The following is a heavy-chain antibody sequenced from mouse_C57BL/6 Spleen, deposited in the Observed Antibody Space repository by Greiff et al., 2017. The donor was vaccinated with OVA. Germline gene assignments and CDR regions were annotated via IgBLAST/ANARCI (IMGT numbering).Heavy chain of an antibody. CDR2: INPNNGGT. J-gene: IGHJ2*01. D-gene: IGHD1-1*01. CDR3: ALYYGSSFDY. V-gene: IGHV1-26*01. CDR1: GYTFTDYY. Sequence: EVQVVESGPELVKPGASVKISCKASGYTFTDYYMNWVKQSHGKSLEWIGDINPNNGGTSYNQKFKGKATLTVDKSSSTAYMELRSLTSEDSAVYYCALYYGSSFDYWGQGTTLTVSS.